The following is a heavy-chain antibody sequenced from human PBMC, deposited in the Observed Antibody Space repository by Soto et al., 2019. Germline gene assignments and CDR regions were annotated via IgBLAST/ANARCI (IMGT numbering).Heavy chain of an antibody. CDR1: GFTYSSYA. J-gene: IGHJ3*02. V-gene: IGHV3-30-3*01. CDR3: ARGSSPPGALDI. Sequence: LSLSRAASGFTYSSYAMHWVRQAPGKGLEWVAVISYDGSNKYYPDSVKGRFTIARDNSKNTMYLQMNSLRAEDTAVYYCARGSSPPGALDIWGQGTMVTVSS. D-gene: IGHD3-10*01. CDR2: ISYDGSNK.